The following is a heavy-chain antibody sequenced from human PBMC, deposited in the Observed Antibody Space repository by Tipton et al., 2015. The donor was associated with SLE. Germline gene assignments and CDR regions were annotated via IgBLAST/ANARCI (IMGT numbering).Heavy chain of an antibody. V-gene: IGHV4-39*07. CDR3: ARGANYDDIWGASPVGYFDY. Sequence: TLSLTCTVSGDSISSSTYYWGWIRQPPGKGLEWIGEINHSGRTNYNPSLKSRVTISVDTSKNQFSLKLSSVTAADTAVYYCARGANYDDIWGASPVGYFDYWGQGTLVTVSS. J-gene: IGHJ4*02. CDR2: INHSGRT. CDR1: GDSISSSTYY. D-gene: IGHD3-16*01.